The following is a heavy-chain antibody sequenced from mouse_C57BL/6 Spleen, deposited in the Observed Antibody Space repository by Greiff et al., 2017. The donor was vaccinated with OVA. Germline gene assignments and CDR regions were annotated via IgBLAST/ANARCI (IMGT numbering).Heavy chain of an antibody. Sequence: QVQLQQPGAELVKPGASVKMSCKASGYTFTSYWITWVKQRPGQGLEWIGDIYPGSGSTNYNEKFKSKATLTVDTSSSTAYMQLSSLTSEDSAVYCCARPYDSSPAGFADWGQGTLVTVSA. CDR2: IYPGSGST. CDR1: GYTFTSYW. V-gene: IGHV1-55*01. J-gene: IGHJ3*01. D-gene: IGHD1-1*01. CDR3: ARPYDSSPAGFAD.